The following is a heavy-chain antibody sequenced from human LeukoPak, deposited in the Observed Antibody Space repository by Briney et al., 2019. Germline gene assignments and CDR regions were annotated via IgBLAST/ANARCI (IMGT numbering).Heavy chain of an antibody. Sequence: HPGGSLRLSCAASGFTFSSYGMHWVRQAPGKGLEWVAVISYDGSNKYYADSVKGRFTISRDNSKNTLYLQMNSLRAEDTAVYYCARVGTPMWDSSGYDDYWGQGTLVTVSS. D-gene: IGHD3-22*01. J-gene: IGHJ4*02. V-gene: IGHV3-30*03. CDR3: ARVGTPMWDSSGYDDY. CDR2: ISYDGSNK. CDR1: GFTFSSYG.